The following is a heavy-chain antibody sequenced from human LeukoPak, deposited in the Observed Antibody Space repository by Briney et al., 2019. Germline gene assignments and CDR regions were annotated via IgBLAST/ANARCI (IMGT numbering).Heavy chain of an antibody. V-gene: IGHV4-39*07. D-gene: IGHD1-26*01. J-gene: IGHJ4*02. CDR3: ATLAMLGATDY. CDR1: GGSISSSSYY. Sequence: AEPLSLTCTVSGGSISSSSYYWGWIRPPTGKGREWFGSIYYSGSTYYNPSLKSRATISVNTSKNQFSLKLSSVTAADTAVYYCATLAMLGATDYWGQGTLVTVSS. CDR2: IYYSGST.